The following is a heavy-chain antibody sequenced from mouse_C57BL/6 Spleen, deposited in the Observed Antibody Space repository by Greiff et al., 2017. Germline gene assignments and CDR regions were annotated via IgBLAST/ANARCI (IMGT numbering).Heavy chain of an antibody. CDR2: IYPGSGST. CDR1: GYTFTSYW. J-gene: IGHJ2*01. D-gene: IGHD3-2*02. CDR3: ARYQLRLRLLFDY. V-gene: IGHV1-55*01. Sequence: QVQLQQSGAELVKPGASVKMSCKASGYTFTSYWITWVKQRPGQGLEWIGDIYPGSGSTNYNEKFKSKATLTVDTSSSTAYMQLSSLTSEDSAVYYCARYQLRLRLLFDYWGQGTTLTVSS.